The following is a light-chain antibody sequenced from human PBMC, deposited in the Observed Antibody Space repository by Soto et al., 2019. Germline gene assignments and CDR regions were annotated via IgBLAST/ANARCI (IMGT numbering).Light chain of an antibody. Sequence: DIQMTQSRSSLSAALGDRVTGTCRASQIISTYLNWLQQRPGKAPKLLIYGAYTLQDGVPSRFSGSGSETEFTLTISSLQPEDFATYYCQQSFGAPRTFGQGTRVDIK. CDR2: GAY. CDR3: QQSFGAPRT. V-gene: IGKV1-39*01. J-gene: IGKJ1*01. CDR1: QIISTY.